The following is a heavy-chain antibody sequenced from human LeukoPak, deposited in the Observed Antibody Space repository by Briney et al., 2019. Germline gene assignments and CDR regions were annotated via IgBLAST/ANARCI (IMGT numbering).Heavy chain of an antibody. V-gene: IGHV3-48*03. D-gene: IGHD2-15*01. CDR3: ASGSGYCSGGSCSDY. CDR1: GFTLSSYE. Sequence: GGSLRLSCIVSGFTLSSYEMSWIRQAPGKGLEWVASIEYSGGSAYYADSVKGRFTISRDNAKNSLYLQMNSLRAEDTAVYYCASGSGYCSGGSCSDYWGQGTLVTVSS. J-gene: IGHJ4*02. CDR2: IEYSGGSA.